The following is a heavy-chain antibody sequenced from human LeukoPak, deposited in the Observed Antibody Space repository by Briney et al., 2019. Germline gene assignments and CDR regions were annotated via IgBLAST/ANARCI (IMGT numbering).Heavy chain of an antibody. V-gene: IGHV4-59*12. J-gene: IGHJ4*02. Sequence: SETLSLTCTVSGGSISSYYWSRIRQPPGKGLEWIGYIYYSGSTNYNPSLKSRVTISVDTSKNQFSLKLSSVTAADTAVYYCARDRGTWNDDGFDYWGQGTLVTVSS. CDR1: GGSISSYY. CDR3: ARDRGTWNDDGFDY. CDR2: IYYSGST. D-gene: IGHD1-1*01.